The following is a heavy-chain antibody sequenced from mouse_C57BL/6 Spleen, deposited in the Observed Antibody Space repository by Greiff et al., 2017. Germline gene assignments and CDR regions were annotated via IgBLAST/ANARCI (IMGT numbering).Heavy chain of an antibody. CDR3: AFISTAGTYYFDY. V-gene: IGHV3-6*01. J-gene: IGHJ2*01. CDR1: GYSITSGYY. D-gene: IGHD1-1*01. Sequence: DVQLQESGPGLVKPSQSLSLTCSVTGYSITSGYYWNWIRQFPGNKLEWMGYISYDGSNNYNPSLKNRISITRDTSKNPFFLKLNSVTTEETATYYCAFISTAGTYYFDYWGQGTTLTVSS. CDR2: ISYDGSN.